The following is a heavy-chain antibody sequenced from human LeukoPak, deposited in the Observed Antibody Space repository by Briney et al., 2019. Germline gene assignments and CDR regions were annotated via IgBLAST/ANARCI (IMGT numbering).Heavy chain of an antibody. D-gene: IGHD3-22*01. CDR3: ARSRGASGYYWVDY. CDR2: ISHDGNNK. V-gene: IGHV3-30-3*01. CDR1: GFTFSSNV. J-gene: IGHJ4*02. Sequence: GGSLRLSCAASGFTFSSNVMHWVRQAPGKGLEWVAVISHDGNNKNYADSVKGRFTISRDNPKNTLYLQINSLRAEDTAVYYCARSRGASGYYWVDYWGQGTLVTVSS.